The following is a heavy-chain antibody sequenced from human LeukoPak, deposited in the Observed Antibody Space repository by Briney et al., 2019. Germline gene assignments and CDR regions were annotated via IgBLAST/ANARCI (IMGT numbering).Heavy chain of an antibody. CDR2: ISGSGGST. J-gene: IGHJ4*02. Sequence: PGGSLRLSCAASGFTFSSYAMSWVRQAPGKGLEWVSAISGSGGSTYYADSVKGRFTISRDNSKNTLYLQMKSLRAEDTAVYYCANLVRLYNYFDYWGQGTLVTVSS. D-gene: IGHD4-23*01. CDR3: ANLVRLYNYFDY. CDR1: GFTFSSYA. V-gene: IGHV3-23*01.